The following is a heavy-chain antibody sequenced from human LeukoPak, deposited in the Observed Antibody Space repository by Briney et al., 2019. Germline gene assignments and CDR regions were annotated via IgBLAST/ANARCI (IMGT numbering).Heavy chain of an antibody. CDR2: ISGSGGST. V-gene: IGHV3-23*01. CDR3: ARDRGSWYPHPNWFDP. CDR1: GFTFSSYA. J-gene: IGHJ5*02. D-gene: IGHD6-13*01. Sequence: GGSLRLSCAASGFTFSSYAMSWVRQAPGKGLEWVSAISGSGGSTYYADSVKGRFTISRDNSKSTLYLQMNSLRAEDTAVYYCARDRGSWYPHPNWFDPWGQGTLVTVSS.